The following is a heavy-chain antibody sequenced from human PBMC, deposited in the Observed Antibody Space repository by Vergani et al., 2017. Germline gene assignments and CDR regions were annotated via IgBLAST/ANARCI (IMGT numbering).Heavy chain of an antibody. D-gene: IGHD5-24*01. Sequence: EVQLVESGGGLVKPGGSLRLSCAASGFTFSSYNMNWVRQAPGKGLEWVSSISSSSSYIYYADSVKGRFTISRNNAKNSLYLQMNSLRAEDTAVYYCARRVEMAGSDAFDIWGQGTMVTVSS. CDR2: ISSSSSYI. V-gene: IGHV3-21*01. CDR1: GFTFSSYN. CDR3: ARRVEMAGSDAFDI. J-gene: IGHJ3*02.